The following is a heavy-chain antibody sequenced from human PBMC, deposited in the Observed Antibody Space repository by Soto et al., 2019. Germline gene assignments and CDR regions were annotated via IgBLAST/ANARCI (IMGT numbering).Heavy chain of an antibody. CDR3: TTLGGAPGWDY. CDR1: GFTFTNAG. D-gene: IGHD1-26*01. CDR2: IKSKTEGGTT. V-gene: IGHV3-15*01. Sequence: EVQVVESGGGLAKPGGSLRLSCAASGFTFTNAGMSWVGQAPGKGREWIGRIKSKTEGGTTDYAAPVKDRFTISRDDSKDTLYLQMNSLKTEDTAVYYCTTLGGAPGWDYWGQGTLVTVSS. J-gene: IGHJ4*02.